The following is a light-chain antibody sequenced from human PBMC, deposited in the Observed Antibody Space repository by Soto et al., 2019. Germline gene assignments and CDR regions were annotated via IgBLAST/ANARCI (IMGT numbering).Light chain of an antibody. J-gene: IGKJ1*01. CDR1: QSVSNW. CDR3: QQYASYSWT. Sequence: IQVTQSASTLSASVGERVTITCRASQSVSNWLAWYQQKPGKAPKLLIYDVSSLESGVPSRFSGSGSGTEFILNISSLQPDDFATYYCQQYASYSWTFDQGTKVDIK. CDR2: DVS. V-gene: IGKV1-5*01.